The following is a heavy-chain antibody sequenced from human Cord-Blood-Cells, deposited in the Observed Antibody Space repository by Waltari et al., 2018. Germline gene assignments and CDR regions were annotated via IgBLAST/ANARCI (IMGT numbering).Heavy chain of an antibody. Sequence: QVQLVESGGGVVQPGRSLRLSCAASGFTFSSYGMHWVRQAPGKGLEWVAVISYDGSNKYYADSVKGRFTISRENSKNTLYLQMNSLRAEDTAVYYCAKAYHNYDFWSGAFDIWGQGTMVTVSS. CDR2: ISYDGSNK. D-gene: IGHD3-3*01. J-gene: IGHJ3*02. V-gene: IGHV3-30*18. CDR1: GFTFSSYG. CDR3: AKAYHNYDFWSGAFDI.